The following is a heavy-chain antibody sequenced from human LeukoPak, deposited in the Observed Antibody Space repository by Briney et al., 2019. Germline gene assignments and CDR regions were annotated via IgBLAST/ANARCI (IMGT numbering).Heavy chain of an antibody. CDR2: INPNSGDT. CDR1: GYTLTGYH. Sequence: ASVKVSCKASGYTLTGYHMHWVRQAPGQGLEWMGRINPNSGDTNYAQKFQGRVTMTRDTSISTAYVELSSLRSEDTAVYYCARDPARGYSYGYDSYWGQGTLVTVSS. V-gene: IGHV1-2*06. D-gene: IGHD5-18*01. J-gene: IGHJ4*02. CDR3: ARDPARGYSYGYDSY.